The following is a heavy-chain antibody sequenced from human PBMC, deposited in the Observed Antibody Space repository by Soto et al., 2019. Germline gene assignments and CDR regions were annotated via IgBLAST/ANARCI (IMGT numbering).Heavy chain of an antibody. CDR1: GYTFTSYG. Sequence: QVQLGQSGAEVKKPGASVKVSCKASGYTFTSYGISWVRQAPGQGLEWMGWISAYNGKTNYAQKLQGRVTMTTDTTTSTAYMELRSLRSDDTAVYYCARVEGFVVVVADTVYWGQGTLVTVSS. D-gene: IGHD2-15*01. J-gene: IGHJ4*02. V-gene: IGHV1-18*01. CDR2: ISAYNGKT. CDR3: ARVEGFVVVVADTVY.